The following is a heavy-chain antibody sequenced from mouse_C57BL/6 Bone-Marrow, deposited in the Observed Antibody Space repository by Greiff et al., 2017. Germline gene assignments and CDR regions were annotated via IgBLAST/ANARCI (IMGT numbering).Heavy chain of an antibody. D-gene: IGHD2-4*01. CDR1: GFTFSDYY. CDR3: ARDEGYDYPLCYAMDY. J-gene: IGHJ4*01. CDR2: ITYDGSST. Sequence: EVQRVESEGGLVQPGSSMKLSCTASGFTFSDYYMAWVRQVPEKGLEWVANITYDGSSTYYLASLKSRFIISRDNAKNILYLQMSSLKSEDTATYYGARDEGYDYPLCYAMDYWGQGTSVTVSS. V-gene: IGHV5-16*01.